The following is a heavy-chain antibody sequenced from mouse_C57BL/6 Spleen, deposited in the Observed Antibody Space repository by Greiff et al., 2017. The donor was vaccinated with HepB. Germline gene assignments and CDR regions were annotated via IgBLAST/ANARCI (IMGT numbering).Heavy chain of an antibody. CDR1: GYTFTSYW. CDR2: IDPSDSYT. D-gene: IGHD1-1*01. V-gene: IGHV1-50*01. J-gene: IGHJ4*01. CDR3: ARLRSSYAMDY. Sequence: VQLQQPGAELVKPGASVKLSCKASGYTFTSYWMQWVKQRPGQGLEWIGEIDPSDSYTNYNQKFKGKATLTVDTSSSTAYMQLSSLTSEDSAVYYCARLRSSYAMDYWGQGTSVTVSS.